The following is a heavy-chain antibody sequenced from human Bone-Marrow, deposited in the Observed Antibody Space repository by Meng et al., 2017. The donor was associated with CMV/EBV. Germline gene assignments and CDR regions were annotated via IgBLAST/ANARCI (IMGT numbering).Heavy chain of an antibody. CDR1: GFTFSSYA. D-gene: IGHD3-22*01. J-gene: IGHJ4*02. V-gene: IGHV3-30*14. Sequence: GESLKISCAASGFTFSSYAMHWVRQAPGKGLEWVALISYDGSNKFYADSVKGRFTISRDNSKNTLYLQMNRLRAEDTAVYYCARDYRYDSSGYYHDYWGQGTLVTVSS. CDR2: ISYDGSNK. CDR3: ARDYRYDSSGYYHDY.